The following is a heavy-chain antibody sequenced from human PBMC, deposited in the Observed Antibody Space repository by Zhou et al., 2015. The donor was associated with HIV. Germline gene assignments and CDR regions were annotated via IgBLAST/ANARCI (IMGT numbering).Heavy chain of an antibody. J-gene: IGHJ4*02. CDR1: GFAFNTYG. CDR2: LNSDGKYT. V-gene: IGHV3-23*01. D-gene: IGHD5-18*01. CDR3: AKDGSAEDTAIEGS. Sequence: EVQLSESGGGFVRPGGSLRLTCAASGFAFNTYGMTWVRQAPGKRLEWVSSLNSDGKYTSYLDSVKGRFTISRDNSNDTLYLQMNSLSADDTAIYYCAKDGSAEDTAIEGSWGQGTLVTVSS.